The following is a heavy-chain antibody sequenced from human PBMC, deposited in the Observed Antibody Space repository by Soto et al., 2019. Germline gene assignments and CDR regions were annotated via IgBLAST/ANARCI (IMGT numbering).Heavy chain of an antibody. CDR2: IIPILGIA. V-gene: IGHV1-69*04. CDR3: ARDSGDSSSWWAPGKY. Sequence: ASVKVSCKASGGTFSSYTVSWVRQAPGQGLEWMGRIIPILGIANYAQKFQGRVTITADKSTSTAYMELSSLRSEDTAVYYCARDSGDSSSWWAPGKYWGQGTLVTVSS. CDR1: GGTFSSYT. J-gene: IGHJ4*02. D-gene: IGHD6-13*01.